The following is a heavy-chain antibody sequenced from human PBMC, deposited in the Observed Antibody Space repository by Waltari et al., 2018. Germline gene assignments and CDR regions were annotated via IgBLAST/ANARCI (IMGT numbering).Heavy chain of an antibody. J-gene: IGHJ4*02. CDR2: INHSGST. Sequence: QVQLQQWGAGLLKPSETLSLTCAVYGGSFSGYYWSWIRQPPGKGLEWIGEINHSGSTNYNPALKSRVTISVDTSKNQFSLKLSSVTAADTAVYYCARDLRWLREYYFDYWGQGTLVTVSS. V-gene: IGHV4-34*01. CDR3: ARDLRWLREYYFDY. CDR1: GGSFSGYY. D-gene: IGHD5-12*01.